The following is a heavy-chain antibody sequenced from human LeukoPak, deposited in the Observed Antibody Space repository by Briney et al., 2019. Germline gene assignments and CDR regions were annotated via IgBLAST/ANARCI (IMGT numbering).Heavy chain of an antibody. CDR3: ARAHSSSWYEWFDP. D-gene: IGHD6-13*01. J-gene: IGHJ5*02. CDR1: GGSISSGDYY. CDR2: IYYSVST. V-gene: IGHV4-30-4*01. Sequence: SETLSLTCTVSGGSISSGDYYWSWIRQPPGKGLEWIGYIYYSVSTYYNPSLKSRVTISVDTSKNQFSLKLSSVTAADTAVYSCARAHSSSWYEWFDPWGQGTLVTVSS.